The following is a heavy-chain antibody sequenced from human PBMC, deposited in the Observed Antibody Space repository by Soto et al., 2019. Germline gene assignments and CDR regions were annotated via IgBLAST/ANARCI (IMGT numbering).Heavy chain of an antibody. Sequence: GGSLRLSCAASGFTFSSYWMHWVRQAPGKGLVWVSRTNSDGSSTSYADSMKGRFTISRDDAKNTLYLQMNSLRAEDTAVYYCARDPAYSSSWYYYYYYMDVWGKGTTVTVSS. CDR2: TNSDGSST. CDR3: ARDPAYSSSWYYYYYYMDV. D-gene: IGHD6-13*01. CDR1: GFTFSSYW. J-gene: IGHJ6*03. V-gene: IGHV3-74*01.